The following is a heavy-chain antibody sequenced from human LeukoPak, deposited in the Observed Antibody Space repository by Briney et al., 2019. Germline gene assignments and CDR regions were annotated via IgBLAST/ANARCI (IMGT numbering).Heavy chain of an antibody. J-gene: IGHJ4*02. CDR2: INHSGST. V-gene: IGHV4-34*01. Sequence: SETLSLTCTVSGGSISSYYWSWIRQPPGKGLEWIGEINHSGSTNYNPSLKSRVTISVDTSKNQFSLKLSSVTAADTAVYYCARGRYYYDSSGFNYWGQGTLATVSS. D-gene: IGHD3-22*01. CDR1: GGSISSYY. CDR3: ARGRYYYDSSGFNY.